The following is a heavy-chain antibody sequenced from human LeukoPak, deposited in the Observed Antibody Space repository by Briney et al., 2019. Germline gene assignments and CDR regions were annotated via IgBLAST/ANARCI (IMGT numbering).Heavy chain of an antibody. V-gene: IGHV4-61*02. D-gene: IGHD2-21*01. CDR1: GDSIISVGYY. J-gene: IGHJ1*01. CDR2: IYKSGGT. CDR3: ARDXXXXXGGGXSGYFQH. Sequence: SETLSLTCTVSGDSIISVGYYWIWLRQPAGKRLEWIGRIYKSGGTNYNPSLKSRVTMSVDTSKNQFSLQMTSVTAADTAVYXCARDXXXXXGGGXSGYFQHWGQGTLVTVS.